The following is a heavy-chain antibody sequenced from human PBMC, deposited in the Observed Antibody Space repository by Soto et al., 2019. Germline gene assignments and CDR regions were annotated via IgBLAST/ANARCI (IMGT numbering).Heavy chain of an antibody. D-gene: IGHD4-17*01. CDR1: GGTFSSST. CDR2: IILMFGTA. Sequence: QVQLVQSGAEVKKPGSSVKVSCKASGGTFSSSTLTWVRQAPGQGLEWMGGIILMFGTANYAQKFQGRVTVTADKSTSTAYMELSSLRSEDTAVYYCASPMTTARDYSNMDVWGQGTTVTVSS. V-gene: IGHV1-69*06. J-gene: IGHJ6*02. CDR3: ASPMTTARDYSNMDV.